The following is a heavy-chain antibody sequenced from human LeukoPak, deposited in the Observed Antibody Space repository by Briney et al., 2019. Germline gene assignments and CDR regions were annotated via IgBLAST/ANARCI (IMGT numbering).Heavy chain of an antibody. CDR2: ISSSSSYI. Sequence: PGGSLRLSCAASGFTFSSYSMNWVCQAPGKGLEWVSSISSSSSYIYYADSVKGRFTISRDNAKNSLYLQMNSLRAEDTAVYYCARRASTSPYMDVWGKGTTVTVSS. CDR1: GFTFSSYS. D-gene: IGHD2-2*01. J-gene: IGHJ6*03. V-gene: IGHV3-21*01. CDR3: ARRASTSPYMDV.